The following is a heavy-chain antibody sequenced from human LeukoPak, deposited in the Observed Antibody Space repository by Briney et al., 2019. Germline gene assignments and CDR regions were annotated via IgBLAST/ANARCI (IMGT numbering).Heavy chain of an antibody. CDR3: ARGYDHKLKYYYYGMDV. V-gene: IGHV4-34*01. CDR1: GGSFSGYY. CDR2: ITHSGST. Sequence: PSETLSLTCAVYGGSFSGYYWSWIRQPPGKGLEWNGEITHSGSTNYNPSLKSRVTISVDTSKNQFSLKLSSVTAADTAVYYCARGYDHKLKYYYYGMDVWGQGTTVTVSS. J-gene: IGHJ6*02. D-gene: IGHD1-1*01.